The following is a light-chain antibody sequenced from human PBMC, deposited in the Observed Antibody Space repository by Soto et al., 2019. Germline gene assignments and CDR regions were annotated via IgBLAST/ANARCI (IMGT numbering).Light chain of an antibody. J-gene: IGKJ1*01. CDR3: QQYNNWPRT. Sequence: VLAQSPATLSFSPGERATLSCRASQSVSSNLAWYQQKPGQAPRLLIYGASTRATGIPARFSGSGSGTEFTLTISSLQSEDFAVYYCQQYNNWPRTFGQGTKVDIK. CDR1: QSVSSN. CDR2: GAS. V-gene: IGKV3-15*01.